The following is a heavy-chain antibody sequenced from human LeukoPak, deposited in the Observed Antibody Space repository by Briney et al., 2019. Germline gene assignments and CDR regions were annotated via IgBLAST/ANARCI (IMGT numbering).Heavy chain of an antibody. Sequence: SETLSLTCTVSGGSISSYYWSWIRQPPGKGLEWIGYIYYSGSINYNPSLKSQVTISVDTSKNQFSLKLSSVTAADTAVYYCARGKSLAYFDYWGQGTLVTVSS. CDR1: GGSISSYY. J-gene: IGHJ4*02. D-gene: IGHD3-16*01. CDR3: ARGKSLAYFDY. CDR2: IYYSGSI. V-gene: IGHV4-59*01.